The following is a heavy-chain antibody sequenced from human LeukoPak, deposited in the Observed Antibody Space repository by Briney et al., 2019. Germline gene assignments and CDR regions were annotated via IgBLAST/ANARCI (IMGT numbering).Heavy chain of an antibody. V-gene: IGHV4-30-4*01. J-gene: IGHJ4*02. D-gene: IGHD4-17*01. CDR1: GGSISSGDYY. CDR2: IYYSGST. CDR3: ARGGDYVYFDY. Sequence: PSETLSLTCTVSGGSISSGDYYWSWIRQPPGKGPEWIGYIYYSGSTYYNPSLKSRVTISVDTSKNQFSLKLSSVTAADTAVYYCARGGDYVYFDYWGQGTLVTVSS.